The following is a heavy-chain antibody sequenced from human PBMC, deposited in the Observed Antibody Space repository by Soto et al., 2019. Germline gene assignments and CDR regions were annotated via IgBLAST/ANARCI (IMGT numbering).Heavy chain of an antibody. D-gene: IGHD4-17*01. CDR1: GGTFSSHT. J-gene: IGHJ2*01. Sequence: QDQLVQSGAEVKKPGSSVKVSCKASGGTFSSHTFSWVRQAPGQGLEWMGRIIPALGTATYAQKFQGRVTITADESATTVYMELNSLRSKATAVYYCARPDFGDYWYFDLWGRGTLVTVSS. V-gene: IGHV1-69*08. CDR2: IIPALGTA. CDR3: ARPDFGDYWYFDL.